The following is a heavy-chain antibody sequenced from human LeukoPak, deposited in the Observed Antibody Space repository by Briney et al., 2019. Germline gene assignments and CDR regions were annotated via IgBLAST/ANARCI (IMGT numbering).Heavy chain of an antibody. Sequence: GSLRLSCAASGFTFSSYAMSWVRQAPGKGLEWVSAISGSGGSTYYADSVKGRFTISRDNSKDTLYLQMNSLRAEDTAVYYCAKERLGGGAFDYWGQGTLVTVSS. V-gene: IGHV3-23*01. D-gene: IGHD3-16*01. CDR1: GFTFSSYA. CDR2: ISGSGGST. CDR3: AKERLGGGAFDY. J-gene: IGHJ4*02.